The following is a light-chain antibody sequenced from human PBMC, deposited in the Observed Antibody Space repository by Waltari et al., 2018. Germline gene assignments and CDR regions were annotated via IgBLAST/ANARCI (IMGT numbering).Light chain of an antibody. CDR3: QQSYS. CDR2: AAS. CDR1: QSSSDY. Sequence: DIQMTQSPSSLSASVGDRVTITCRASQSSSDYLNWYQQKPRKAPKLLIYAASTLQSGVPSRFSGSGSGTDFALTISSLQPEDFATYYCQQSYSFGQGTRLEIK. V-gene: IGKV1-39*01. J-gene: IGKJ5*01.